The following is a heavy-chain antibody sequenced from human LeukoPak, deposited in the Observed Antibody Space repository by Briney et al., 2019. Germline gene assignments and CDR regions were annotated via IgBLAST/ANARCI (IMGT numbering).Heavy chain of an antibody. V-gene: IGHV4-59*01. Sequence: SETLSLTCTVSGGSISSYYWSWLRQPPGKGLEWIGYIYYTGSTSYNPSLKSRVPISMDTSKNQFSLKLSSVTAADSAVYYCARSDYSGSGTYTEFDAFDIWGQGPMVTVSS. CDR3: ARSDYSGSGTYTEFDAFDI. D-gene: IGHD3-10*01. CDR2: IYYTGST. CDR1: GGSISSYY. J-gene: IGHJ3*02.